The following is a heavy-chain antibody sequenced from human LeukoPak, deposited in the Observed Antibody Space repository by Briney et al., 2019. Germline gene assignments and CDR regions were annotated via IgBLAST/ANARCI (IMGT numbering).Heavy chain of an antibody. Sequence: LSLTCAVYGGSFSGYYMSWIRQAPGKGLEWVSYISSSGSTIYYADSVKGRFTISRDNAKNSLYLQMNSLRAEDTAVYYCAKDVAAAGTVFDYWGQGTLVTVSS. V-gene: IGHV3-11*04. J-gene: IGHJ4*02. CDR1: GGSFSGYY. CDR2: ISSSGSTI. D-gene: IGHD6-13*01. CDR3: AKDVAAAGTVFDY.